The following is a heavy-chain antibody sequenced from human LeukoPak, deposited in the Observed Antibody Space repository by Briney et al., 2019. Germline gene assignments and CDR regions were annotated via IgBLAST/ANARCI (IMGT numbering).Heavy chain of an antibody. J-gene: IGHJ4*02. V-gene: IGHV3-48*03. CDR3: ATPPTVTRNY. Sequence: GGSLRLSCAASGLTFSSYEMNWVRQAPGEGLEWVSYISSSGGTINYADSVKGRFTISRDNAKNSLYLQMNSLRAEDTAVYYCATPPTVTRNYWGQGTLVTVSS. CDR2: ISSSGGTI. D-gene: IGHD4-17*01. CDR1: GLTFSSYE.